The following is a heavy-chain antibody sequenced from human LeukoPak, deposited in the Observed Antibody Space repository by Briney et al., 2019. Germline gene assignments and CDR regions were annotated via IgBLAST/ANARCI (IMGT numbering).Heavy chain of an antibody. J-gene: IGHJ4*02. V-gene: IGHV4-38-2*02. CDR2: IYHSGST. CDR1: GHAIRSGYY. Sequence: SETLSLTCTVSGHAIRSGYYWGWIRQPPGMGLEWIVNIYHSGSTYYNPSLQSRVTMSVDTSKNQFSLRLTSVTAADTAVYYCARTITMVRGVIDNWGQGTLVTVSS. D-gene: IGHD3-10*01. CDR3: ARTITMVRGVIDN.